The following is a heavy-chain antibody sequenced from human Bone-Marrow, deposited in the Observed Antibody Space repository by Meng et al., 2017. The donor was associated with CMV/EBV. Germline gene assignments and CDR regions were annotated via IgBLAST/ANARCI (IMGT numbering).Heavy chain of an antibody. V-gene: IGHV3-9*01. CDR1: GFTFDDYA. D-gene: IGHD6-19*01. J-gene: IGHJ6*02. CDR3: AKDLSNSGWYGHGMDV. CDR2: ISWNSGSI. Sequence: SLKISCAASGFTFDDYAMHWVRQAPGKGLEWVSGISWNSGSIGYADSVKGRFTISRDNAKNSLYLQMNGLRAEDTALYYCAKDLSNSGWYGHGMDVWGQGTTVTVSS.